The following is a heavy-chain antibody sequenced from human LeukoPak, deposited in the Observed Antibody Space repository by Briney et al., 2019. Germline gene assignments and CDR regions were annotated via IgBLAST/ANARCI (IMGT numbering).Heavy chain of an antibody. J-gene: IGHJ3*02. D-gene: IGHD3-10*02. CDR3: ARGPSVPFDI. CDR2: TYYRSKWYN. Sequence: SQTLSLTCAISGDSISSTNSAWNWIRQSPSRGLEWLGRTYYRSKWYNDYAVSVNSRITINPDISKNQFSLQLSSVTPEDTAVYYCARGPSVPFDIWGQGTVITVSS. V-gene: IGHV6-1*01. CDR1: GDSISSTNSA.